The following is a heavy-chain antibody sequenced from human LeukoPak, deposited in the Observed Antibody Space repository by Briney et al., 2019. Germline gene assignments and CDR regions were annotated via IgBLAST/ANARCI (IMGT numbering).Heavy chain of an antibody. Sequence: SETLSLTCAVYGGSFSGYYWSWIRQPPGKGLEWIGEINHSGSTNYNPSLKSRVTISVDTSKNQFSLKLSSVTAADTAVYYCARGGTSYGGRQRNWFDPWGQGTLVTVSS. J-gene: IGHJ5*02. D-gene: IGHD5-18*01. CDR3: ARGGTSYGGRQRNWFDP. V-gene: IGHV4-34*01. CDR1: GGSFSGYY. CDR2: INHSGST.